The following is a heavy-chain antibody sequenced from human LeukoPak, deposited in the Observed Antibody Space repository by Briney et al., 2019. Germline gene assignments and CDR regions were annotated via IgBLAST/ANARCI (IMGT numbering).Heavy chain of an antibody. CDR2: IRNTT. J-gene: IGHJ5*02. D-gene: IGHD1-26*01. V-gene: IGHV3-15*01. Sequence: GGSLRLSCAGSGVTLRDAWMTCGPRALGEELEWIGRIRNTTDYAAAAEGRFIISRDDSEEKLFLQMNSLKREDTAIYYYTSGPYNGTYHWGQGTLVTVSS. CDR1: GVTLRDAW. CDR3: TSGPYNGTYH.